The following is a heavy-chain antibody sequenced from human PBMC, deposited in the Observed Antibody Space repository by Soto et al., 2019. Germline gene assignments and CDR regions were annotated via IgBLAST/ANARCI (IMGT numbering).Heavy chain of an antibody. CDR3: ARQLLSYNWFDP. Sequence: GASVKVSCKASGYSFSFYGINWVRQAPGQGLEWMGWINPSDGNRNFAQKFEDRVTMTTATSTNTVFLELRSLRTDDTAVYYCARQLLSYNWFDPWGQGTLVTVSS. J-gene: IGHJ5*02. D-gene: IGHD3-10*01. V-gene: IGHV1-18*01. CDR1: GYSFSFYG. CDR2: INPSDGNR.